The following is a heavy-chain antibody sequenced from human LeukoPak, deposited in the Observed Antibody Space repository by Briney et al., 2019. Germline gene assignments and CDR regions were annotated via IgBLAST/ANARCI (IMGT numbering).Heavy chain of an antibody. CDR1: GGSISSYS. V-gene: IGHV4-4*07. J-gene: IGHJ4*02. CDR2: IYTSGST. Sequence: SETLSLTCTVSGGSISSYSWSWIRQPAGKGLEWIGRIYTSGSTNYNPSLKSRVTMSVDTSKTQFSLTLSSVTAADTAVYYCAREDVVVPAAINSWGQGTLVTVSP. D-gene: IGHD2-2*02. CDR3: AREDVVVPAAINS.